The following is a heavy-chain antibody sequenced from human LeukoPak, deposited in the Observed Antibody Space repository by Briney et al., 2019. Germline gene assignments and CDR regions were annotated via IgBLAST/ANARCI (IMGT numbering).Heavy chain of an antibody. D-gene: IGHD6-19*01. Sequence: GGSLRLSCAASGFTFSSYSMNWVRQAPGKGLEWVSXXSXSSXYIYYADSVKGRFTISRDNAKNSLYLQMNSLRAEDTAVYYCARDNWSGXYXXSYFDYWGQGTLVTVSS. J-gene: IGHJ4*02. V-gene: IGHV3-21*01. CDR2: XSXSSXYI. CDR3: ARDNWSGXYXXSYFDY. CDR1: GFTFSSYS.